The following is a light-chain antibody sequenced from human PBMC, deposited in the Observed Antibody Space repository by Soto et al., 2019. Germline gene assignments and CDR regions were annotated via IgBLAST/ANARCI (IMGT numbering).Light chain of an antibody. CDR2: DVT. CDR3: CSHAGSYTYV. V-gene: IGLV2-11*01. J-gene: IGLJ1*01. CDR1: SSVVGGYNY. Sequence: QSALTQPRSVSGSPGPSLTISCTGTSSVVGGYNYVSWYQQYPGKVPKLMIYDVTKRPSGVPDRFSGSKSGNTASLTISGLQAEDEADYYCCSHAGSYTYVFGTGTKVTVL.